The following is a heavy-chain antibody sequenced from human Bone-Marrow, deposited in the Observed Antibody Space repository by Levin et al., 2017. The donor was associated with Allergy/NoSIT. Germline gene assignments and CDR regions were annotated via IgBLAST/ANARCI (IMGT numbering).Heavy chain of an antibody. CDR3: ARVPRYCSGGSCYGQNYYYYGMDV. CDR2: IWYDGSNK. D-gene: IGHD2-15*01. Sequence: GESLKISCAASGFTFSSYGMHWVRQAPGKGLEWVAVIWYDGSNKYYADSVKGRFTISRDNSKNTLYLQMNSLRAEDTAVYYCARVPRYCSGGSCYGQNYYYYGMDVWGQGTTVTVSS. J-gene: IGHJ6*02. V-gene: IGHV3-33*01. CDR1: GFTFSSYG.